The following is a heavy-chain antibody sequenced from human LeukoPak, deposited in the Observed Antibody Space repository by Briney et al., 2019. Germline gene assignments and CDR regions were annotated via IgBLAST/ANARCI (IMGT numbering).Heavy chain of an antibody. CDR3: VTCRGGRCYLRTNSYSYYGVDV. Sequence: GASLRLSCAASGFTFSSYAMSWVRQAPGKGLEWVSAISGSGGSTDYADSVKGRFTISRDDSKNTLHLQMNSLRAEDTAVYYCVTCRGGRCYLRTNSYSYYGVDVWGQGTTVTVSS. CDR2: ISGSGGST. D-gene: IGHD2-15*01. J-gene: IGHJ6*02. V-gene: IGHV3-23*01. CDR1: GFTFSSYA.